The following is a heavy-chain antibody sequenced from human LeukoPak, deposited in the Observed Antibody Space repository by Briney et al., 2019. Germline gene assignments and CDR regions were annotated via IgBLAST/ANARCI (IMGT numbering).Heavy chain of an antibody. D-gene: IGHD6-19*01. J-gene: IGHJ6*03. CDR3: AREGCGWTYISGHYYYMDV. CDR1: GESFSGYY. CDR2: INHSGST. V-gene: IGHV4-34*01. Sequence: SETLSLTCAVYGESFSGYYWSWIRQPPGKGLEWIGEINHSGSTNYNPSLKSRVTISVDTSKKQFSLKLSSVTAADTAVCYCAREGCGWTYISGHYYYMDVWGKGTTVTVSS.